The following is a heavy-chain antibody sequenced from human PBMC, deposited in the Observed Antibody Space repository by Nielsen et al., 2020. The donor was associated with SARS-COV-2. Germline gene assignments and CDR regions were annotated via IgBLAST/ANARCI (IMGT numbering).Heavy chain of an antibody. D-gene: IGHD3-22*01. CDR3: EVGGYYWGYYHYGLDV. V-gene: IGHV3-7*05. J-gene: IGHJ6*02. Sequence: GESLKISCVASGFNFSSYWMNWVRQTQGKGLEWVANIKQDGNERYYVDSVKGRFTISRDNAKNSVYLQMNSLRAEDTAVYYCEVGGYYWGYYHYGLDVWGQGTTVTVS. CDR1: GFNFSSYW. CDR2: IKQDGNER.